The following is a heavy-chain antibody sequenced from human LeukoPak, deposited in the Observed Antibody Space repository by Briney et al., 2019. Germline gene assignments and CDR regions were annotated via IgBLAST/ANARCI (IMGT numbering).Heavy chain of an antibody. CDR2: ICGSGGCT. CDR3: AKDTVGYSSGRYPGWPADC. J-gene: IGHJ4*02. CDR1: GFTFNTYA. D-gene: IGHD6-19*01. Sequence: GGSLRLSCAASGFTFNTYAIYWVRQAPGKGLEWVSGICGSGGCTYYADSVKGRFTISRDNSKGTVYLQMNSLTADDTAVYYCAKDTVGYSSGRYPGWPADCWRQETLVSVS. V-gene: IGHV3-23*01.